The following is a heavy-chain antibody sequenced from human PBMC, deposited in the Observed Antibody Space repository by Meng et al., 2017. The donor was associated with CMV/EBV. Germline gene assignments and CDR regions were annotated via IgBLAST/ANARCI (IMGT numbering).Heavy chain of an antibody. D-gene: IGHD1-7*01. CDR1: GGTFSSYA. V-gene: IGHV1-69*05. CDR3: ARDRNWNYYEISANLDY. Sequence: SVKVSCKASGGTFSSYAISWVRQAPGQGLEWMGGIIPIFGTANYAQKFQGRVTITTDESTSTAYMELSSLRSEDTAVYYCARDRNWNYYEISANLDYWGQGTLVTVSS. CDR2: IIPIFGTA. J-gene: IGHJ4*02.